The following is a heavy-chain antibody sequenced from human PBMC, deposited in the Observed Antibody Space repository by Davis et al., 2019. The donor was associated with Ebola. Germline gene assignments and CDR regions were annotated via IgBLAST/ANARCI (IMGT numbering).Heavy chain of an antibody. D-gene: IGHD5-18*01. CDR3: SREVRGGFSPMDL. J-gene: IGHJ6*04. Sequence: GESLKISCAASGFTFINYWMHWVRQDPGKGLEWVSRANSDGSTTGYGDSVKGRFTISRDNARNTLYLQMNSLRAEDTAVYYCSREVRGGFSPMDLWGTGTTVTVSS. CDR1: GFTFINYW. CDR2: ANSDGSTT. V-gene: IGHV3-74*01.